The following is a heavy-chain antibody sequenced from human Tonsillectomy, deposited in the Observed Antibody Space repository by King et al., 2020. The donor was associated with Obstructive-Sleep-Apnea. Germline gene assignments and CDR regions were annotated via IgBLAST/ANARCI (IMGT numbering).Heavy chain of an antibody. CDR3: ARTMTTVTLFHAFDI. D-gene: IGHD4-17*01. V-gene: IGHV3-30*04. Sequence: VQLVESGGGVVQPGRSLRLSCAASGFTFSSYAMHWVRQAPGKGLEWVAVISYDGSNKYYADSVKGRFTISRDNSKNTLYLQMNSLRAEDTAVYYCARTMTTVTLFHAFDIWGKGTMVTVSS. J-gene: IGHJ3*02. CDR1: GFTFSSYA. CDR2: ISYDGSNK.